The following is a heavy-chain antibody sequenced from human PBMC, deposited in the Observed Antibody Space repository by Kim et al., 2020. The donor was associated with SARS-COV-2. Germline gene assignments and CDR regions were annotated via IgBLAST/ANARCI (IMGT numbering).Heavy chain of an antibody. J-gene: IGHJ5*02. CDR3: ARHVSLIRGQNWFDP. V-gene: IGHV4-59*08. CDR1: GGSISSYY. CDR2: IYYSGST. D-gene: IGHD2-2*01. Sequence: SETLSLTCTVSGGSISSYYWSWIRQPPGKGLEWIGYIYYSGSTNYNPSLKSRVTISVDTSKNQFSLKLSSVTAADTAVYYWARHVSLIRGQNWFDPWGQGALVTVSS.